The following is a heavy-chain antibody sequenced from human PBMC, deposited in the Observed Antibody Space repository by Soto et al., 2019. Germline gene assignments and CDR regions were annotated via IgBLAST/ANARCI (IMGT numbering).Heavy chain of an antibody. J-gene: IGHJ6*02. CDR2: ISAYNGNT. CDR3: ARGGQIAAADPTGYDYYGMDV. D-gene: IGHD6-13*01. V-gene: IGHV1-18*01. CDR1: GYTFTSYG. Sequence: ASVKVSCKASGYTFTSYGLSWVRQGAGQGLEWMGWISAYNGNTNYAQKLQGRVTMTTDTSTSTAYMELRSLRSDDTAVYYCARGGQIAAADPTGYDYYGMDVWGQGTTVTVSS.